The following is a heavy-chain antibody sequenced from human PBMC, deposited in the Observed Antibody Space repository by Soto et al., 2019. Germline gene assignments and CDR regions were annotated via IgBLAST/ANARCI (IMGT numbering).Heavy chain of an antibody. V-gene: IGHV3-23*01. CDR2: ISDSGDST. Sequence: VHLLESGGGLVQPGGYLKLSCATSGVGFSKYGMSWVRQAPGKGLEWVSCISDSGDSTYYADPVKGRFTISGDNSKRTLYLQMNSLRAEDTAIYYCATDPRGPDYWGQGTQVTVS. J-gene: IGHJ4*02. CDR3: ATDPRGPDY. CDR1: GVGFSKYG.